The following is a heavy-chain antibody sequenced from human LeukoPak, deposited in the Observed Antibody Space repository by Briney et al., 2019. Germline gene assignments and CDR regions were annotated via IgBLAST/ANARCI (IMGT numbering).Heavy chain of an antibody. Sequence: GGSLRLSCAASGFTVSSNYMSWVRQAPGKGLEWVSVIYSGGSTYYADTVKGRFTISRDKSKNTLYLQMNSLRAEDTAVYYCAKTEETIAAAGSFDYWGQGTLVTVSS. CDR3: AKTEETIAAAGSFDY. CDR2: IYSGGST. J-gene: IGHJ4*02. CDR1: GFTVSSNY. D-gene: IGHD6-13*01. V-gene: IGHV3-53*01.